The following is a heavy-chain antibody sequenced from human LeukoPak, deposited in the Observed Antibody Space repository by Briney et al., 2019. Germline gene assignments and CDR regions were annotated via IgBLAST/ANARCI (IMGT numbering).Heavy chain of an antibody. CDR3: ARDMSRYDSSGPHYYYYYHMDV. D-gene: IGHD3-22*01. Sequence: ASVKVSCKASGYTFTSYYMHWVRQAPGQGLEWMGWINPNSGGTNYAQKFQGRVTMTRDTSISTAYMELSRLRSDDTAVYYCARDMSRYDSSGPHYYYYYHMDVWGKGITVTVSS. V-gene: IGHV1-2*02. CDR1: GYTFTSYY. J-gene: IGHJ6*03. CDR2: INPNSGGT.